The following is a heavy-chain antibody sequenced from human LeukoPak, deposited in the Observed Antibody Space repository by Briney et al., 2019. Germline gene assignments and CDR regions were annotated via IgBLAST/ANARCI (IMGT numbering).Heavy chain of an antibody. Sequence: GGSLSLSCAASGFILRNYAMSWVRLAPGKGLEWVSIISNSGGDTNHADSVRGRFTISRDNSKNTLYLQMNSLRAEDTAVYFCAKRGVVIRVILVGYHKEAYYFDSWGQGALVTVSS. V-gene: IGHV3-23*05. CDR2: ISNSGGDT. CDR1: GFILRNYA. D-gene: IGHD3-22*01. CDR3: AKRGVVIRVILVGYHKEAYYFDS. J-gene: IGHJ4*02.